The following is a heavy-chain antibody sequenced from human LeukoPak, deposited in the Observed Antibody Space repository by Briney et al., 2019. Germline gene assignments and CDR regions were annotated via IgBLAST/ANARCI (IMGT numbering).Heavy chain of an antibody. J-gene: IGHJ4*02. Sequence: GGSLRLSCAASGFTFSSYGMHWVRQAPGKGLEWVAVISYDGSNKYYADSVKGRFTISRDNSKNTLYLQMNSLRTEDTAVYYCASPRLHDDYRGQGTLVTVSS. CDR1: GFTFSSYG. CDR2: ISYDGSNK. CDR3: ASPRLHDDY. D-gene: IGHD4-11*01. V-gene: IGHV3-30*03.